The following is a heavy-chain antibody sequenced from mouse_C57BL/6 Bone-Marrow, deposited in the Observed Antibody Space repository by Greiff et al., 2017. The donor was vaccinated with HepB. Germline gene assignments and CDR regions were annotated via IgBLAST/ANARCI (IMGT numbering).Heavy chain of an antibody. CDR1: GYAFTNYL. Sequence: VMLVESGAELVRPGTSVKVSCKASGYAFTNYLIEWVKQRPGQGLEWIGVINPGSGGTNYNEKFKGKATLTADKSSSTAYMQLSSLTSEDSAVYFCARKKGLITTVVGYFDVWGTGTTVTVSS. J-gene: IGHJ1*03. CDR3: ARKKGLITTVVGYFDV. D-gene: IGHD1-1*01. CDR2: INPGSGGT. V-gene: IGHV1-54*01.